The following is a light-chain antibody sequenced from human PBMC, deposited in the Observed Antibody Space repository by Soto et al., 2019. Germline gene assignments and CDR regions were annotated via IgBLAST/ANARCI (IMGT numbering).Light chain of an antibody. CDR2: DAS. V-gene: IGKV3-11*01. J-gene: IGKJ5*01. CDR1: QSVSSY. CDR3: QQRSNWIT. Sequence: EVVLTQSPATLSLSPGERATLSCRASQSVSSYLAWYQQKHGQAPRLLIYDASNRATGIPARFSGSGSGTDFTLTINRLGHEDFAVYYCQQRSNWITFGQGTRLEIK.